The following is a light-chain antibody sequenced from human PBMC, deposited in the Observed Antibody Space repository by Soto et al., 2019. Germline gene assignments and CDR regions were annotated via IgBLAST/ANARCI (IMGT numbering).Light chain of an antibody. CDR3: QQYGSWT. CDR2: GTS. Sequence: EIGWTQSPGTLSVSPGERATLSCRASQTISSNNLAGYQQKPGQAPSLLIYGTSSRATGIPDRFSGSGSGTDFTLTISRLEPEDSAIYYCQQYGSWTFGQGTKVDI. J-gene: IGKJ1*01. CDR1: QTISSNN. V-gene: IGKV3-20*01.